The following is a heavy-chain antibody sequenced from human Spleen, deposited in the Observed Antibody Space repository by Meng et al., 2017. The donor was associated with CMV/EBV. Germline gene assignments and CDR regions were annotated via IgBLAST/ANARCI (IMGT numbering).Heavy chain of an antibody. Sequence: GGSLRLSCAASAFTFSSYAMHWVRQAPGKGLEWVAVISHDGSNKYYADSVKGRFTISRDNSKSTLYLQMKSLRAEDTAVYYCARDSNYDFWSGYYGMDVWGQGTTVTVSS. J-gene: IGHJ6*02. CDR3: ARDSNYDFWSGYYGMDV. CDR1: AFTFSSYA. V-gene: IGHV3-30*04. CDR2: ISHDGSNK. D-gene: IGHD3-3*01.